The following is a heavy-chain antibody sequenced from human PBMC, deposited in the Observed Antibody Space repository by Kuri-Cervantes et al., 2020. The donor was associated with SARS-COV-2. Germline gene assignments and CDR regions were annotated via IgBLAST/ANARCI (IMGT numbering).Heavy chain of an antibody. J-gene: IGHJ3*02. CDR3: ARAGSTPAFLERLSPDAFDI. CDR2: INPNSGGT. CDR1: GYTLTGYY. D-gene: IGHD3-3*02. V-gene: IGHV1-2*02. Sequence: ASVKVSCKASGYTLTGYYMHWVRQAPGQGLEWMGWINPNSGGTNYAQKFQGRVTMTRDTSISTAYMELSRLRSDDTAVYYCARAGSTPAFLERLSPDAFDIWGQGTMVTVSS.